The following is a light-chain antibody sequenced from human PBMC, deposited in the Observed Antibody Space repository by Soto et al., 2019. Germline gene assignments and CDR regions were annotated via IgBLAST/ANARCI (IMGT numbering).Light chain of an antibody. CDR1: QSVSSY. Sequence: EIVLTQSPATLSLSPGERAALSCRASQSVSSYLAWYQQKPGQAPRLLIYDASKRAPGIPARFTGSGSGTDFTLTISSLEPEDFAVYFCQQRSNWPSTFGGGTRWRS. CDR3: QQRSNWPST. V-gene: IGKV3-11*01. CDR2: DAS. J-gene: IGKJ4*01.